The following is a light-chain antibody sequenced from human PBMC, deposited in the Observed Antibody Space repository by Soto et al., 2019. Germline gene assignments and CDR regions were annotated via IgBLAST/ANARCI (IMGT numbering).Light chain of an antibody. V-gene: IGKV3-20*01. J-gene: IGKJ4*01. CDR2: DAS. CDR1: QSFSSNY. Sequence: EIVLTQSPGTLSLSPGERATLSCSASQSFSSNYLAWYQQKPGQAPRLLIYDASSRATGIPDKLSGSESGTEKELTLGSFQPKEVPAQYCGPDGSPTLTFRGG. CDR3: GPDGSPTLT.